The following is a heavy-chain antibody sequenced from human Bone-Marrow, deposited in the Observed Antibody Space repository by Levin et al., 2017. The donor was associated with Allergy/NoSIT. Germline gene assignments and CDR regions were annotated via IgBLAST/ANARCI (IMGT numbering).Heavy chain of an antibody. V-gene: IGHV4-34*01. CDR2: INHSGST. CDR3: ARWQYRARRLVNPWFDP. CDR1: GGSFSGYY. J-gene: IGHJ5*02. Sequence: SETLSLTCAVYGGSFSGYYWSWIRQPPGKGLEWIGEINHSGSTNYNPSLKSRVTISVDTSKNQFSLKLSSVTAADTAVYYCARWQYRARRLVNPWFDPWGQGTLVTVSS. D-gene: IGHD3-9*01.